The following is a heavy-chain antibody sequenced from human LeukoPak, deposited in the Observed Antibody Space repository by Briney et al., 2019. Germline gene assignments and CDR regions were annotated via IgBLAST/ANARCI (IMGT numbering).Heavy chain of an antibody. CDR2: INHSGST. CDR3: ARERYYDSSGYPIGWFDP. D-gene: IGHD3-22*01. CDR1: GGSFSGYY. V-gene: IGHV4-34*01. J-gene: IGHJ5*02. Sequence: SETLSLTCAVYGGSFSGYYWSWIRQPPGKGLEWIGEINHSGSTNYDPSLKSRVTISVDTSKNQFSLKLSSVTAADTAVYYCARERYYDSSGYPIGWFDPWGQGTLVTVSS.